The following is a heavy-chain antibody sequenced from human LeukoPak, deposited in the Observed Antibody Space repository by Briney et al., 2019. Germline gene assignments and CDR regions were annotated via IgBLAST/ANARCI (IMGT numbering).Heavy chain of an antibody. D-gene: IGHD1-26*01. J-gene: IGHJ4*02. Sequence: ASVKVSCKASGYTFTSYDINRVQQATGQGLEWMGWMNPNSGNTGYAQKFQSRVTMTRNTSISTAYMELSSLRSEDTAVYYCARSVRYSGSYPSLGYWGQGTLVTVSS. V-gene: IGHV1-8*01. CDR1: GYTFTSYD. CDR2: MNPNSGNT. CDR3: ARSVRYSGSYPSLGY.